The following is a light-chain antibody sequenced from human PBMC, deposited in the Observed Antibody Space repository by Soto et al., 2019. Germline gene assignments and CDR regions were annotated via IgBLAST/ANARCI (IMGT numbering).Light chain of an antibody. V-gene: IGLV1-40*01. Sequence: QSVLTQPPSVSGAPRQRVTIPCTGSSSNIGSFYDVHWYQQLPGTVPKLLIYGDNNRPSGVPDRFSGSKSGTAASLATTGLHDEDEADYYSQSYDISLNHEVFCGGTKLTVL. CDR3: QSYDISLNHEV. CDR2: GDN. CDR1: SSNIGSFYD. J-gene: IGLJ2*01.